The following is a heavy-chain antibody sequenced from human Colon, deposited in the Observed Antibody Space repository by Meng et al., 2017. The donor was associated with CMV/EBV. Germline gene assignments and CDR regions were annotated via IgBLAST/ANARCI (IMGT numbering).Heavy chain of an antibody. Sequence: SETLSLTCAVYGGSFSDYYWSWIRQPPGKGLEWIGEIHPSGNTHYNTFLKSRVTLSIDTSKNQISLKVSSVTAADTAVYYCATSHYDYWSGYYYWGQGTLVTVSS. D-gene: IGHD3-3*01. CDR3: ATSHYDYWSGYYY. CDR2: IHPSGNT. J-gene: IGHJ4*02. CDR1: GGSFSDYY. V-gene: IGHV4-34*01.